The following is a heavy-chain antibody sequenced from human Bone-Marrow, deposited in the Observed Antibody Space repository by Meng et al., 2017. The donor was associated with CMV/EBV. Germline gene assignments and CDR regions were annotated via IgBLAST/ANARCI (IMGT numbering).Heavy chain of an antibody. D-gene: IGHD3-16*01. CDR2: IYSGGGST. Sequence: GESLKISCAASGFTFSSYAMSWVRQAPGKGLEWVAVIYSGGGSTYYADSVKGRFTISRDNSKNTLYLQMNSLRAEDTAVYYCAKGVFSYWYFDLWGRGTLVTVSS. CDR1: GFTFSSYA. J-gene: IGHJ2*01. CDR3: AKGVFSYWYFDL. V-gene: IGHV3-23*03.